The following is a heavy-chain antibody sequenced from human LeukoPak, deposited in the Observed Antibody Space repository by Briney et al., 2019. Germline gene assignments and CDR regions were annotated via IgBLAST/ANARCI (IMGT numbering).Heavy chain of an antibody. CDR1: GGSFSGYY. Sequence: SETLSLTCAVYGGSFSGYYWSWIRQPPGKGLEWIGEINHSGSTNYNPFLKSRVTISVDTSKNQFSLKLSSVTAADTAVYYCARTYYYDSSRHAFDYWGQGTLVTVSS. CDR2: INHSGST. V-gene: IGHV4-34*01. CDR3: ARTYYYDSSRHAFDY. D-gene: IGHD3-22*01. J-gene: IGHJ4*02.